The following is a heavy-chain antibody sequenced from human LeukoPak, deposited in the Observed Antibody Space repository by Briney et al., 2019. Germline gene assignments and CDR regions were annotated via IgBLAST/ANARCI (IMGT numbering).Heavy chain of an antibody. CDR1: GYTFTGYY. CDR3: ATDYGGNSGLDY. CDR2: INPNSGGT. V-gene: IGHV1-2*02. Sequence: ASVKVSCKASGYTFTGYYMHWVRQATGQGLEWMGWINPNSGGTNYAQKFQGRVTMTRDTSISTAYMELSRLRSDDTAVYYCATDYGGNSGLDYWGQGTLVTVSS. D-gene: IGHD4-23*01. J-gene: IGHJ4*02.